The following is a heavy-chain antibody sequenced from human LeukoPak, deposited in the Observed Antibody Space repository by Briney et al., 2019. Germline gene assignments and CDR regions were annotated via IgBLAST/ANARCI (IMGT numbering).Heavy chain of an antibody. V-gene: IGHV4-34*01. Sequence: TSETLSLTCAVYGGSFSGYYWSRIRQPPGKGLEWIGEINHSGSTNYNPSLKSRVTISVDTSKNQFSLKLSSVTAADTAVYYCARRRYSSGWYPYFDYWGQGTLVTVSS. CDR3: ARRRYSSGWYPYFDY. CDR2: INHSGST. D-gene: IGHD6-19*01. CDR1: GGSFSGYY. J-gene: IGHJ4*02.